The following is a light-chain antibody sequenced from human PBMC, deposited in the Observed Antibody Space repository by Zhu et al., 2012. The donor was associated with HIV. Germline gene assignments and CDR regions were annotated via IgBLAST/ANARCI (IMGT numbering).Light chain of an antibody. CDR1: QSISSTY. CDR2: GAS. CDR3: QQYNILPRT. V-gene: IGKV3-20*01. J-gene: IGKJ1*01. Sequence: EIVLTQSPGALSLSPGERATLSCRASQSISSTYLAWYQQKPGQAPRLLIYGASSRATGIPDRFSGSGSGTDFTLTISRLEPEDFAAYYCQQYNILPRTFGQGTKVEIK.